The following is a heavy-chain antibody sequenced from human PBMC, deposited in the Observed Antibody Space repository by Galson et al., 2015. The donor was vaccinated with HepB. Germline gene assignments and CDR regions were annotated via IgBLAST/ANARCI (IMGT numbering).Heavy chain of an antibody. CDR3: VRCRSTWSEGYCYYGMDV. V-gene: IGHV3-64*01. CDR1: GFTFSTYV. CDR2: ISSDGGST. D-gene: IGHD6-13*01. Sequence: SLRLSCAASGFTFSTYVMHWVRQAPGKGVEYVSGISSDGGSTYYANSVKGRFTISRDSSKNTLYLQMGSLRLEDMAVYYCVRCRSTWSEGYCYYGMDVWGQGTTVTVS. J-gene: IGHJ6*01.